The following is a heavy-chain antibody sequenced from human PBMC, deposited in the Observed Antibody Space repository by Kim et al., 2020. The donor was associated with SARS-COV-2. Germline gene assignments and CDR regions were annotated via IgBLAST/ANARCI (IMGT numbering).Heavy chain of an antibody. CDR1: GFTFSSYA. D-gene: IGHD3-10*01. CDR2: ISGSGGST. V-gene: IGHV3-23*01. J-gene: IGHJ5*02. Sequence: GGSLRLSCAASGFTFSSYAMSWVRQAPGQGLEWVSAISGSGGSTYYADSVKGRFTISRDNSKNTLFLQMNSLRAEDTAVYYCAKDRDGLGNWFDPWGQGTLVTVSS. CDR3: AKDRDGLGNWFDP.